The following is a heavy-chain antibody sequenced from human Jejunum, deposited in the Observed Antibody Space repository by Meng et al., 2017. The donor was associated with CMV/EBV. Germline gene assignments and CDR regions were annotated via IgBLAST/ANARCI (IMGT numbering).Heavy chain of an antibody. CDR3: ARSYPSYSFFDF. CDR1: VYSFVDSV. J-gene: IGHJ3*01. CDR2: IATYNGNT. Sequence: ASVYSFVDSVIAWVRRARGQVLGSMGWIATYNGNTNYVQSLQRRVSMTTTTSTTTVYMELRSLRSDGAALYYCARSYPSYSFFDFWRRGTIVTVSS. D-gene: IGHD2-21*01. V-gene: IGHV1-18*01.